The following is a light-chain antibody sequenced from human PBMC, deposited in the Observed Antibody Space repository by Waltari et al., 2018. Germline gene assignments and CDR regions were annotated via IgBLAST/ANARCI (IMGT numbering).Light chain of an antibody. CDR2: ANN. CDR3: HCYDSSLSASV. Sequence: QSVLTQPPSVSGAPGQRVTISCTGSNSTIGAGYDVHWYQQHQGIAPKLLVYANNDRPSGVPGRFSDSKSGTSASLAITGLQAEDEATYYCHCYDSSLSASVFGGGTKVTVL. J-gene: IGLJ3*02. V-gene: IGLV1-40*01. CDR1: NSTIGAGYD.